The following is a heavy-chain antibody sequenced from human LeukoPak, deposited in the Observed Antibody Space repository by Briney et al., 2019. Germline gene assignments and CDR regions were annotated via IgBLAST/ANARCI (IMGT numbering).Heavy chain of an antibody. CDR2: ISGSGGST. D-gene: IGHD2-21*02. V-gene: IGHV3-23*01. CDR1: GFTFSSYA. CDR3: ARVAPHIVVVTAIQGGGAFDI. J-gene: IGHJ3*02. Sequence: PGGSLRLSCAASGFTFSSYAMSWVRQAPGKGLEWVSAISGSGGSTYYADSVKGRFTISRDNSKNTLYLQMNSLRAEDTAVYYCARVAPHIVVVTAIQGGGAFDIWGQGTMVTVSS.